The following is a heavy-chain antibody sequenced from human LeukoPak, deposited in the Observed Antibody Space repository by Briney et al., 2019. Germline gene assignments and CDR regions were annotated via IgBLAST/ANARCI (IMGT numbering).Heavy chain of an antibody. CDR2: INPQSGGT. V-gene: IGHV1-2*02. CDR3: ARVYRLYVCKYTAAYDI. D-gene: IGHD2-8*01. CDR1: GYNYRDYY. J-gene: IGHJ3*02. Sequence: ASVKVSCKASGYNYRDYYIHWVRHAPGQGLEWVGWINPQSGGTRYAPRFQGRVTMSSDTSINTAYMELRRLTSDDTAVFYCARVYRLYVCKYTAAYDIWGQGTGVTVSS.